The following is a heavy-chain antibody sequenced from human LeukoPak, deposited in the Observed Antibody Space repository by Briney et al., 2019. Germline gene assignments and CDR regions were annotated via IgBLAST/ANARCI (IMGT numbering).Heavy chain of an antibody. CDR1: GYTFTSYY. V-gene: IGHV1-46*01. CDR2: INPSGGST. D-gene: IGHD5-12*01. CDR3: ARDPRDGGYDYGHYYYYYSMDV. J-gene: IGHJ6*02. Sequence: ASVKVSCKASGYTFTSYYMHWVRQAPGQGLEWMGIINPSGGSTSYAQKFQGRVTMTRDTSTSTVYMELSSLRSEDTAVYYCARDPRDGGYDYGHYYYYYSMDVWDQGTTVTVSS.